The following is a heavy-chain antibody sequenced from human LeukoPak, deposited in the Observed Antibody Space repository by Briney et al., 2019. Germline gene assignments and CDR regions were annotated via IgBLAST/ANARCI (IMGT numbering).Heavy chain of an antibody. D-gene: IGHD3-16*02. Sequence: SGGSLRPSCAASGFTFSSYAMHWVRQAPGKGLEYVSAISSNGGSTYYANSVKGRFTISRDNSKNTLYLQMGSLRAEDMAVYYCARGTMITFGGVIDPDAFDIWGQGTMVTVSS. V-gene: IGHV3-64*01. CDR2: ISSNGGST. CDR1: GFTFSSYA. CDR3: ARGTMITFGGVIDPDAFDI. J-gene: IGHJ3*02.